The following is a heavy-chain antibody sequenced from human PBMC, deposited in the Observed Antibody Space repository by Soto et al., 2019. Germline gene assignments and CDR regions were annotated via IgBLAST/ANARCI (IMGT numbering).Heavy chain of an antibody. CDR2: ISYDGSNK. J-gene: IGHJ6*02. Sequence: QVQLVESGGGVVQPGRSLRLSCAASGFTFSSYGMHWVRQAPGKGLEWVAVISYDGSNKYYADSVKGRFTISRDNSKNTLYLQITSLRAEDTAVYYCAKDLLRPGRAYGMDVWGQGTTVTVSS. D-gene: IGHD6-25*01. V-gene: IGHV3-30*18. CDR3: AKDLLRPGRAYGMDV. CDR1: GFTFSSYG.